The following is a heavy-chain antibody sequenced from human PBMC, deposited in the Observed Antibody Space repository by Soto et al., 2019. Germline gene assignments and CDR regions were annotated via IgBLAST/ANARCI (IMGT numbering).Heavy chain of an antibody. D-gene: IGHD6-19*01. Sequence: PLETLSLKCTVSGAALNSGGYVYAWFVQPPGKGLECLGYIYYSGGTNYNPSLKSRVTISLDKSKSQFSLRLISVTAADTAVYYCTREQSDDNYFDPWGQGTLVTVSS. V-gene: IGHV4-61*08. CDR3: TREQSDDNYFDP. CDR1: GAALNSGGYV. J-gene: IGHJ5*02. CDR2: IYYSGGT.